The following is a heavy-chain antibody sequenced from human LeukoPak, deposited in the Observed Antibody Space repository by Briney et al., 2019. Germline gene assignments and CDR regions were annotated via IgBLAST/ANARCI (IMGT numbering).Heavy chain of an antibody. V-gene: IGHV1-18*01. CDR1: GYTFTNYG. Sequence: GASVKVSCKASGYTFTNYGINWVRQAPGQGLEWMGWISADNGNTNYAQKVQGRVTMTTDTSTSTAHMELSSLRSEDTAVYYCAREGMVAQNYFDYWGQGTLVTVSS. CDR3: AREGMVAQNYFDY. CDR2: ISADNGNT. D-gene: IGHD1-26*01. J-gene: IGHJ4*02.